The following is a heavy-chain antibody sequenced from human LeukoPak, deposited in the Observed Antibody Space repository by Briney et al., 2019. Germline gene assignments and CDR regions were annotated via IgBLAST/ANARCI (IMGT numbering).Heavy chain of an antibody. CDR1: GGSISTYY. CDR2: IYHSGST. D-gene: IGHD3-10*01. V-gene: IGHV4-59*12. CDR3: AKVAKYYYGSETYFFFDH. J-gene: IGHJ4*02. Sequence: PSETLSLTCTVSGGSISTYYWTWIRQPPGKGLEWIGYIYHSGSTNYNPSLKSRVTISVDTSQNQFSLNLRSVTAADTAVYYCAKVAKYYYGSETYFFFDHWGQGTLVTVSS.